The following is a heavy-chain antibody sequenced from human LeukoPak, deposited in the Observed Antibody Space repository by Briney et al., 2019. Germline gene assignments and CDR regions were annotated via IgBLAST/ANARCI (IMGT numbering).Heavy chain of an antibody. Sequence: GGSLRLSCSASGFTFGDYAMTWGRQAPGKGLEWVLSVSGSGNSAYYADSVKGRFTVSRDNAKKTMYLEMNSLRAEDTAVYYCAKAFRIIEVINLHFDSWGQGTLVTVSS. J-gene: IGHJ4*01. D-gene: IGHD3-10*01. CDR3: AKAFRIIEVINLHFDS. CDR2: VSGSGNSA. V-gene: IGHV3-23*01. CDR1: GFTFGDYA.